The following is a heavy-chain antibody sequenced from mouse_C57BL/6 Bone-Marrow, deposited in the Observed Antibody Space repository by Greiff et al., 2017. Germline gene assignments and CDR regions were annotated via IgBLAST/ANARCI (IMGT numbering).Heavy chain of an antibody. CDR3: AREIDGYHY. Sequence: QVHVKQSGAELVRPGTSVKMSCKASGYTFTNYWIGWAKQRPGHGLEWIGDIYPGGGYTNYNEKFKGKATLTADKSSSTAYMQFSSLTSADSAIYYWAREIDGYHYWGQGTALTVSS. D-gene: IGHD2-3*01. CDR1: GYTFTNYW. CDR2: IYPGGGYT. V-gene: IGHV1-63*01. J-gene: IGHJ2*01.